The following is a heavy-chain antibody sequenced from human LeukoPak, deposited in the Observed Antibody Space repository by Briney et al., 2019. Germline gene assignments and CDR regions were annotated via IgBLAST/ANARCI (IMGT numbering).Heavy chain of an antibody. CDR2: IYYSGSA. D-gene: IGHD3-3*01. CDR3: ARESRSTHYDFWSGYFFDAFDI. J-gene: IGHJ3*02. V-gene: IGHV4-59*01. CDR1: GGSLCSYY. Sequence: SETLSLTCSVWGGSLCSYYWSWIRQPRGKGRECIGYIYYSGSANYNPSLKSRVTISVDTSKNQFSLKLSSVTAADTAVYYCARESRSTHYDFWSGYFFDAFDIWGQGTMVTVSS.